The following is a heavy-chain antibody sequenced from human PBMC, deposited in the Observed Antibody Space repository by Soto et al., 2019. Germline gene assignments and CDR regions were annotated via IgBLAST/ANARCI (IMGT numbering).Heavy chain of an antibody. CDR1: GFTFSNAW. J-gene: IGHJ6*02. CDR3: TTAPNSGSYWIDYYYYGMDV. V-gene: IGHV3-15*07. D-gene: IGHD3-10*01. Sequence: PGGAPRLSCAASGFTFSNAWVKWVRPAPGEGLEWVGRIKSKTDGGTTDYAAPVKGRFTISRDDSKNTLYLQMNSLKTEDTAVYYCTTAPNSGSYWIDYYYYGMDVWGQGTTVTVSS. CDR2: IKSKTDGGTT.